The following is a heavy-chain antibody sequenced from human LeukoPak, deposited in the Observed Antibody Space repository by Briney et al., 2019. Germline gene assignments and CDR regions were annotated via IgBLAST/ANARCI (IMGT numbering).Heavy chain of an antibody. Sequence: ASVKVSCKASGYTFTGYYMHWVRQAPGQGLEWMGWINSNSGGTNYAQKFQGRVTMTRDTSISTAYMELSRLRSDDTAVYYCARGRIAARPRVRNWFDPWGQGTLVTVSS. V-gene: IGHV1-2*02. CDR2: INSNSGGT. J-gene: IGHJ5*02. D-gene: IGHD6-6*01. CDR1: GYTFTGYY. CDR3: ARGRIAARPRVRNWFDP.